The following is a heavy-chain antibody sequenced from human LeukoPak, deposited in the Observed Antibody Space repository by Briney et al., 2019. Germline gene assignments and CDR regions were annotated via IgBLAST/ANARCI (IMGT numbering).Heavy chain of an antibody. V-gene: IGHV3-23*01. Sequence: PGGSLRLSCAASGFTFSSYAISWVRQAPGKGLEWVSAISKSGDGTYYADSVKGRFTISRDNSKNTIYLQMNSLRVEDTAVYYCAKLSGWTGWFFDYWGQGTVVTVSS. J-gene: IGHJ4*02. CDR3: AKLSGWTGWFFDY. CDR1: GFTFSSYA. CDR2: ISKSGDGT. D-gene: IGHD6-19*01.